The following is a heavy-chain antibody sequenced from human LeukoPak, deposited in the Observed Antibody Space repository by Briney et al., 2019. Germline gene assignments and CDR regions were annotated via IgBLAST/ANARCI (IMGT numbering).Heavy chain of an antibody. Sequence: PGGSLTLSCAASGFTFSSYSMNWVRQAPGKGLEWVSYISSSSSTIYYADSVKGRFTISRDNAKNSLYLQMNSLRAEDTAVYYCARCRVTHSSSPELDYWGQGTLVTVSS. J-gene: IGHJ4*02. V-gene: IGHV3-48*01. CDR3: ARCRVTHSSSPELDY. CDR2: ISSSSSTI. D-gene: IGHD6-6*01. CDR1: GFTFSSYS.